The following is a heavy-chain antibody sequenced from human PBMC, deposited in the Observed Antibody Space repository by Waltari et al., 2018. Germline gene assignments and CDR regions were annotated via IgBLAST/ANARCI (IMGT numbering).Heavy chain of an antibody. Sequence: EVQLLESGGGLVQPGGSLRLSCAASGFTFSSYAMSWVRQAPGKGLWWVSAISGSGGSTYYADSVKGRFTISRDNSKNTLYLQMNSLRAEDTAVYYCAKDIGGSGDYGDPPFDYWGQGTLVTVSS. CDR3: AKDIGGSGDYGDPPFDY. J-gene: IGHJ4*02. CDR1: GFTFSSYA. CDR2: ISGSGGST. D-gene: IGHD4-17*01. V-gene: IGHV3-23*01.